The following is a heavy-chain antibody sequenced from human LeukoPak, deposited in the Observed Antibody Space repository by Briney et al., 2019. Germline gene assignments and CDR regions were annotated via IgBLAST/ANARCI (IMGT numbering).Heavy chain of an antibody. CDR2: ITGSGPYI. CDR1: GFTFSTFA. V-gene: IGHV3-21*06. Sequence: PGGSLRLSCAASGFTFSTFAMHWVRLSPGKGLEWVSSITGSGPYILYADSVKRRFTISRDNTKNLLCLEMNSLRAEDTAMYYCVRDVGAVRGEVYFDYWGQGTLVTVSS. J-gene: IGHJ4*02. CDR3: VRDVGAVRGEVYFDY. D-gene: IGHD3-16*01.